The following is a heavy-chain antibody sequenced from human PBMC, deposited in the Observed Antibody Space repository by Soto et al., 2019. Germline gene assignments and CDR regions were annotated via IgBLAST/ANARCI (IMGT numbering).Heavy chain of an antibody. Sequence: EVQLVESGGGLVKPGGSLRLSCAASGFTFSSYSMNWVRQAPGKGLEWVSSISSSSSYIYYADSVKGRFTISRKNDKNSLYLQMNSVRAEDTAVYYCAGAESYYDTSGWYYWGQGTLVTVSS. D-gene: IGHD3-22*01. V-gene: IGHV3-21*01. CDR2: ISSSSSYI. CDR1: GFTFSSYS. CDR3: AGAESYYDTSGWYY. J-gene: IGHJ4*02.